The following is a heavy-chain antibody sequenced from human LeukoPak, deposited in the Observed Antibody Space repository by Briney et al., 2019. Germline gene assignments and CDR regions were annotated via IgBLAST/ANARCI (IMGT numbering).Heavy chain of an antibody. V-gene: IGHV4-4*02. CDR2: IYHSGST. D-gene: IGHD3-22*01. CDR1: GGSISSSNW. J-gene: IGHJ1*01. CDR3: ARASGSGYWRSQYFQH. Sequence: SETLSLTCAVSGGSISSSNWWSWVRQPPGKGLEWIGEIYHSGSTNYNPSLKSRVTISVDKSKNQFSLKLSSVTAADTAVYYCARASGSGYWRSQYFQHWGQGTLVTVSS.